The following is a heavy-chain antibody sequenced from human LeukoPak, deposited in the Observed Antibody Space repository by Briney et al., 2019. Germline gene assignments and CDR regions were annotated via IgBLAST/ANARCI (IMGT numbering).Heavy chain of an antibody. CDR3: VREGRSSRWDDWYFDL. V-gene: IGHV3-48*01. J-gene: IGHJ2*01. CDR2: ISSSSSTI. Sequence: GGSLRLSCAASGFTFSSYSMNWVRQAPGKGLEWVSYISSSSSTIYYADSVKGRFTISRDNAKNSLYLQMNSLRAEDTAVYYCVREGRSSRWDDWYFDLWGRGTLVTASS. D-gene: IGHD6-13*01. CDR1: GFTFSSYS.